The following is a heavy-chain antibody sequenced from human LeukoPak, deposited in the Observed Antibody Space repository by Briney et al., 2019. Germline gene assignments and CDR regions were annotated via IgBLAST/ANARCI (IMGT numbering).Heavy chain of an antibody. V-gene: IGHV3-23*01. CDR2: IGNTET. CDR1: GITFDTFA. Sequence: GESLRLSCVASGITFDTFAMSWVRQAPGKGLEWVSGIGNTETYYSDSVKGRFTISRDNSKSTIYLHMSNLRAEDTALYYCARDGQAFNSNWDYFEYWGQGTPVTVSS. J-gene: IGHJ4*02. CDR3: ARDGQAFNSNWDYFEY. D-gene: IGHD7-27*01.